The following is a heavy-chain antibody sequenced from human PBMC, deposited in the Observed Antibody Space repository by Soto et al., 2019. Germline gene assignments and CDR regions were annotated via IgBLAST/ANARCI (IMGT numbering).Heavy chain of an antibody. J-gene: IGHJ4*02. CDR3: AREVQVHTPPFVY. V-gene: IGHV1-69*01. CDR2: ISPMFGEA. CDR1: GGTFNTYA. D-gene: IGHD3-10*01. Sequence: QVQLVQSGAELKKPGSSVKVSCQSSGGTFNTYAMNWVRRAPGQGPEWMGDISPMFGEANNAPKFKGRITITAEESTGTSYMTLSSLTSGDTALYFCAREVQVHTPPFVYCGEGTLVTVSS.